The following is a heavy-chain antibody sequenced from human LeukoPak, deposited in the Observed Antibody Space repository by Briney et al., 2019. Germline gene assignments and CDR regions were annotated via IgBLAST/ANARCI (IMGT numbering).Heavy chain of an antibody. CDR3: ARDPNDYVWGSPRGY. D-gene: IGHD3-16*01. CDR1: GFTFSSYS. CDR2: ISSSSSTI. J-gene: IGHJ4*02. Sequence: PGGSLRLSCAASGFTFSSYSMNWVRQAPGKGLEWVSYISSSSSTIYYADSVKGRFTISRDNAKNSLYLQMNSLRAEDTAVYYCARDPNDYVWGSPRGYWGQGTLVTVSS. V-gene: IGHV3-48*01.